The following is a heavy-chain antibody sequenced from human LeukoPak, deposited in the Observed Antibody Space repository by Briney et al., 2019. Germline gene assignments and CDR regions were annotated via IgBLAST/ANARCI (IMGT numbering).Heavy chain of an antibody. J-gene: IGHJ4*02. CDR3: ARDPIPYYYDSSPGYDY. Sequence: ASVKVSCKASGCTFTSYGISWVRQAPGQGLEWMGWISAYNGNTNYAQKLQGRVTMTTDTSTSTAYMELRSLRSDDTAVYYCARDPIPYYYDSSPGYDYWGQGTLVTVSS. D-gene: IGHD3-22*01. V-gene: IGHV1-18*01. CDR2: ISAYNGNT. CDR1: GCTFTSYG.